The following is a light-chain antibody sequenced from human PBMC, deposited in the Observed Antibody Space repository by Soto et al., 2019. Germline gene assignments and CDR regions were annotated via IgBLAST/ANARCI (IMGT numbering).Light chain of an antibody. J-gene: IGLJ2*01. CDR1: KLGNKY. Sequence: SYELTQPPSVSVSPGQTASITCSGDKLGNKYACWYQQKPGQSPVFVIYQDMKRHSGIPERFSGSNSGNTATLTISVTQAMYEADYYCQAWDSSTVVFGGGTKLTVL. CDR2: QDM. V-gene: IGLV3-1*01. CDR3: QAWDSSTVV.